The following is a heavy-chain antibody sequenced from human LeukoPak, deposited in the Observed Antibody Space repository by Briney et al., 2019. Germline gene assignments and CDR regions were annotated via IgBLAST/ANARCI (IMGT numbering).Heavy chain of an antibody. Sequence: PGGSLRLSCAAPGFTFSNYAMTWVPQAPGKGLEWVSAISGGGGSTTHYADSVKGRLTISRDSSKNALYLQMNSVRAEDTAIYFGARRGGNTASWFDSWGQGILVTVSS. CDR2: ISGGGGSTT. CDR1: GFTFSNYA. CDR3: ARRGGNTASWFDS. V-gene: IGHV3-23*01. D-gene: IGHD3-16*01. J-gene: IGHJ5*01.